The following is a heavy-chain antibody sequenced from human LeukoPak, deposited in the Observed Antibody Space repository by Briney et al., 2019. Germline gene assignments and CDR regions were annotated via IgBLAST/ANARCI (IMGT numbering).Heavy chain of an antibody. CDR1: GYTFTGYY. CDR3: ARLVHSGVGEDDY. V-gene: IGHV1-2*02. J-gene: IGHJ4*02. D-gene: IGHD3-16*01. Sequence: ASVKVSCKASGYTFTGYYIHWVRQAPGQGLEWMAWINPNSGTTEYAQKFQGGVTVTRDTSISTAYMELSRLTSDDTAIYYCARLVHSGVGEDDYWGQGTLVTVSS. CDR2: INPNSGTT.